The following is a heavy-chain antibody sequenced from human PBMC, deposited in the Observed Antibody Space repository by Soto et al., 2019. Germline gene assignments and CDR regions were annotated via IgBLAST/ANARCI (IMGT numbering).Heavy chain of an antibody. V-gene: IGHV4-4*07. CDR1: GGSISSYY. J-gene: IGHJ4*02. Sequence: SETLSLTXTVSGGSISSYYWSWIRQPAGKGLEWIGRIYTSGSTNYNPSLKSRVTMSVDTSKNQFSLKLSSVTAADTAVYYCARGIRVGVGVGYFDYWGQGTLVTAPQ. CDR3: ARGIRVGVGVGYFDY. D-gene: IGHD1-26*01. CDR2: IYTSGST.